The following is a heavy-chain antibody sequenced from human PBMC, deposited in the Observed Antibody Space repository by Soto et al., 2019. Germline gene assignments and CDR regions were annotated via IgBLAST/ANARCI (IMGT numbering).Heavy chain of an antibody. J-gene: IGHJ6*03. CDR3: ARADGNPYYYYYMDV. D-gene: IGHD4-17*01. CDR2: IYSGGST. CDR1: GFTVSSNY. V-gene: IGHV3-66*01. Sequence: GGSLRLSCAASGFTVSSNYMSWVRQAPGKGLEWVSVIYSGGSTYYADSVKGRFTISRDNSKNTLYLQMNSLRAEDTAVYYCARADGNPYYYYYMDVWGKGTTVTVPS.